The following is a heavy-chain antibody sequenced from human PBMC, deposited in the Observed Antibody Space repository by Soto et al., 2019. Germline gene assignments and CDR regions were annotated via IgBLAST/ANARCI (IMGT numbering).Heavy chain of an antibody. D-gene: IGHD3-3*01. CDR3: ASRGGFLEWLLGDYNWFDP. J-gene: IGHJ5*02. V-gene: IGHV4-4*02. Sequence: LSLTCAVSSGSLSSSNWWSWVRQPPGKGLEWIGEIYHSGSTNYNPSLKSRVTISVDKSKNQFSLKLSSVTAADTAVYYCASRGGFLEWLLGDYNWFDPWGQGTLVTVSS. CDR1: SGSLSSSNW. CDR2: IYHSGST.